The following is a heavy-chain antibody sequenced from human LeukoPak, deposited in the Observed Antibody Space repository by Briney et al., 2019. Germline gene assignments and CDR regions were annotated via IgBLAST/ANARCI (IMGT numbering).Heavy chain of an antibody. CDR3: ARAESGSEDFDY. D-gene: IGHD2/OR15-2a*01. Sequence: GGSLRLSCAASGFTFSSYWTSWVRQAPGKGLEWVANIKQDGSEKYYVDSVKGRFTISRDNAKNSLYLQMSSLRAEDTAVYYCARAESGSEDFDYWGQGTLVTVSS. CDR1: GFTFSSYW. J-gene: IGHJ4*02. V-gene: IGHV3-7*01. CDR2: IKQDGSEK.